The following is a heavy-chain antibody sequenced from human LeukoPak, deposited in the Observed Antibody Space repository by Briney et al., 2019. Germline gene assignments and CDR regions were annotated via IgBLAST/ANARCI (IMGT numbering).Heavy chain of an antibody. D-gene: IGHD5-12*01. CDR2: IVVGSGNT. CDR1: GFTFTSSA. J-gene: IGHJ3*02. CDR3: AAEGSFIVATTDAFDI. V-gene: IGHV1-58*01. Sequence: SVTVSCKASGFTFTSSAVQWVRQARGQRLEWIGWIVVGSGNTNYAQKFQERVTITRDMSTSTAYMELSSLRPEDTAVYYCAAEGSFIVATTDAFDIWGQGTMVTVSS.